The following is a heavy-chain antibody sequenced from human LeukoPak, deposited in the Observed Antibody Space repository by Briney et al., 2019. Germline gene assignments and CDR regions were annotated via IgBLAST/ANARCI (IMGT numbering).Heavy chain of an antibody. Sequence: GASVKVSCKASGYTFTGYYMHWVRQAPGQGLEWMGWINPTSGGTKYAQKFQGRVTMTRDTSITTAYMELSSLISDDTAVYFCVRGAHSNSSAWGQGTLVTVSS. CDR2: INPTSGGT. CDR1: GYTFTGYY. D-gene: IGHD6-6*01. CDR3: VRGAHSNSSA. V-gene: IGHV1-2*02. J-gene: IGHJ4*02.